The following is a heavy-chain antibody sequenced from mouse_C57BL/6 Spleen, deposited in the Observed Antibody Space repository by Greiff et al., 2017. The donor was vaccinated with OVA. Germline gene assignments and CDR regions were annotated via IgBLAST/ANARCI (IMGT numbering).Heavy chain of an antibody. CDR3: ARGGVTTVTWYAMDY. CDR2: INPNNGGT. J-gene: IGHJ4*01. V-gene: IGHV1-22*01. D-gene: IGHD2-2*01. Sequence: EVQLQQSGPELVKPGASVKMSCKASGYTFTDYNMHWVKQSHGKSLEWIGYINPNNGGTSYNQKFKGKATLTVNKYSSTAYMELRSLTSEDSAVYYCARGGVTTVTWYAMDYWGQGTSVTVSA. CDR1: GYTFTDYN.